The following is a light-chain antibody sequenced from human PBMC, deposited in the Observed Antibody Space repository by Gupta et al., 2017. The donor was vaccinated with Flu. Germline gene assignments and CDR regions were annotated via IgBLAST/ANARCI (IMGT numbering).Light chain of an antibody. V-gene: IGLV1-51*01. CDR2: DNH. CDR3: GTWDDGLSAMI. J-gene: IGLJ2*01. CDR1: SFNIEINS. Sequence: KVTISCSGSSFNIEINSVSWYQQFPGAAPKLLIFDNHKRPSGIPDRFSASKSGTSATLGITGLQTGDEATYYCGTWDDGLSAMIFGGGTKVTVL.